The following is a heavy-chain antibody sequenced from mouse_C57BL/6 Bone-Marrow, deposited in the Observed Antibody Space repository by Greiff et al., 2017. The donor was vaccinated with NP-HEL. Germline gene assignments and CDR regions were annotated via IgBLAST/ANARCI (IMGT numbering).Heavy chain of an antibody. Sequence: EVQLQESGGGLVQPGGSLKLSCAASGFTFSDYYLYWVRQTPEKRLEWVAYISNGGGSTYYPDTVKGRFTISRDNAKNTLYLQMSRLKSEDTAMYYCASYGSSYSAAYWGQGTLVTVSA. J-gene: IGHJ3*01. V-gene: IGHV5-12*01. D-gene: IGHD1-1*01. CDR3: ASYGSSYSAAY. CDR1: GFTFSDYY. CDR2: ISNGGGST.